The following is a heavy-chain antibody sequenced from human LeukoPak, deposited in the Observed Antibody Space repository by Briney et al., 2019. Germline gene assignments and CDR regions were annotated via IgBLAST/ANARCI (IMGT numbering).Heavy chain of an antibody. CDR2: IYHSGST. D-gene: IGHD6-6*01. CDR3: ARPRSSSGGYFDY. J-gene: IGHJ4*02. CDR1: GYSISSGCY. V-gene: IGHV4-38-2*02. Sequence: SETLSLTCTVSGYSISSGCYWGWIRQPPGKGLEWIGSIYHSGSTYYNPSLKSRVTISVDTSKNQFSLKLSSVTAADTAVYYCARPRSSSGGYFDYWGQGTLVTVSS.